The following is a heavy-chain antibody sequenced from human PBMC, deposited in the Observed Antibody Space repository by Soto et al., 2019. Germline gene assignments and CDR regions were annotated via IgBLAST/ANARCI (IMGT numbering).Heavy chain of an antibody. J-gene: IGHJ4*02. Sequence: QVQLMQSGAEVKKPGASVKVSCKASGDTFTEYYIHWVRQAPGQGLEWMGTVNPSGGHTTYAQHFLGRGTMTRDTSTSTLCKELTSLTSEDTAVYYCARGGHVVVVTAALDYWGQGTLVTVSS. D-gene: IGHD2-21*02. V-gene: IGHV1-46*01. CDR2: VNPSGGHT. CDR1: GDTFTEYY. CDR3: ARGGHVVVVTAALDY.